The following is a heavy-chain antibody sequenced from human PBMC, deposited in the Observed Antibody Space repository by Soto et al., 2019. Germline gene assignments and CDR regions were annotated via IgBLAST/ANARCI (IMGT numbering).Heavy chain of an antibody. CDR1: GFTFSSYS. CDR2: ISTNSRYI. Sequence: PGGSLRLSCAASGFTFSSYSMNWVRQAPGKGLEWVSSISTNSRYIYYADSVKGRFTISRDNSKNTLFLEMNSLRVEDTAVYYCAKDWSWSFDYWGQGTLVTVSS. CDR3: AKDWSWSFDY. V-gene: IGHV3-21*01. J-gene: IGHJ4*02. D-gene: IGHD3-3*01.